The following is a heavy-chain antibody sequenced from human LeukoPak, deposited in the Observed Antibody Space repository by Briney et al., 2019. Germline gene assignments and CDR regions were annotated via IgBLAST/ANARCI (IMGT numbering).Heavy chain of an antibody. CDR2: MNPNSGNT. V-gene: IGHV1-8*01. CDR3: ARVVRRRNGLYYFDY. J-gene: IGHJ4*02. CDR1: GYTFTSYD. D-gene: IGHD4-17*01. Sequence: GASVKVSCKASGYTFTSYDINWVRQATGQGLEWTGWMNPNSGNTGYAQKFQGRVTMTRNTSISTAYMELSSLRSEDTAVYYCARVVRRRNGLYYFDYWGQGTLVTVSS.